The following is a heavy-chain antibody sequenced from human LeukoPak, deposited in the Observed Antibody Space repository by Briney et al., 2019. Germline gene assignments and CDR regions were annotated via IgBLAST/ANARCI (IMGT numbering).Heavy chain of an antibody. CDR2: IYYSGST. CDR3: ARDIKLDY. V-gene: IGHV4-59*01. J-gene: IGHJ4*02. D-gene: IGHD1-14*01. CDR1: GGSIGSYY. Sequence: PSETLSLTCTVSGGSIGSYYWSWIRQPPGKGLEWIGYIYYSGSTNYNPSLKSRVTISVDTSKNQFSLKLSSVTAADTAVYYCARDIKLDYWGQGTLVTVSS.